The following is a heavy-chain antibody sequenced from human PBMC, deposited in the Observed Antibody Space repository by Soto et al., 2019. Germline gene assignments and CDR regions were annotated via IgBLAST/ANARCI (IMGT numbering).Heavy chain of an antibody. CDR3: PRGSTATRAAGPDY. D-gene: IGHD6-13*01. CDR1: GYTFTSYD. J-gene: IGHJ4*02. Sequence: QVQLVQSGAEVKKPGASVKVSCKASGYTFTSYDINWVRQATGQGLEWMGWMNAATGYTAYAQKFQGRLTMTRDTYISTAYMELSSLRFEDTAVYYCPRGSTATRAAGPDYWGQGTLVTVSS. CDR2: MNAATGYT. V-gene: IGHV1-8*01.